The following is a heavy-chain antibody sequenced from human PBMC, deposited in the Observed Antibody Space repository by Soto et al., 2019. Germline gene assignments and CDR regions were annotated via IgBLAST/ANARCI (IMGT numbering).Heavy chain of an antibody. CDR3: ASSRSGIYRYSNYYYRMDV. J-gene: IGHJ6*02. Sequence: GASVKVSCKASGYTFINYGISWVRQAPGQGLEWMGWISAYNGNADYAQKLQGRVTMTTDTSTSTAYMELRSLRSDDTAVYYCASSRSGIYRYSNYYYRMDVWGPGTTVTVSS. V-gene: IGHV1-18*01. CDR2: ISAYNGNA. CDR1: GYTFINYG. D-gene: IGHD5-18*01.